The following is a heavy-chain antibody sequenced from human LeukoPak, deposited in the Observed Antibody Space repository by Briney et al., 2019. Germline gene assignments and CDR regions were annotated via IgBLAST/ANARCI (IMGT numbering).Heavy chain of an antibody. CDR3: ARDLSWYFDY. Sequence: VGSLRLSCAASGFTFSSYWMHWVRQAPGEGLVWVSRINSYGSSTSYADSVKGRFTISRDNAKNTLYLQMNSLRAEDTAVYYCARDLSWYFDYWGQGTLVTVSS. V-gene: IGHV3-74*01. CDR1: GFTFSSYW. J-gene: IGHJ4*02. CDR2: INSYGSST. D-gene: IGHD2/OR15-2a*01.